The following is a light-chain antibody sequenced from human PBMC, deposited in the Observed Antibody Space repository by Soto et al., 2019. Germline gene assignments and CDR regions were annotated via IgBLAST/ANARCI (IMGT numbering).Light chain of an antibody. Sequence: QSALTQPPSASGSPGQSVTISCAGTINDVGRYNYVSWYQQHPGKVPQLMIYQVTKRPSGVPDRFSASKSDTTASLTISGLQAEDEGDYYCMSYAGGNRFVFGTGTKLTVL. CDR1: INDVGRYNY. CDR2: QVT. J-gene: IGLJ1*01. CDR3: MSYAGGNRFV. V-gene: IGLV2-8*01.